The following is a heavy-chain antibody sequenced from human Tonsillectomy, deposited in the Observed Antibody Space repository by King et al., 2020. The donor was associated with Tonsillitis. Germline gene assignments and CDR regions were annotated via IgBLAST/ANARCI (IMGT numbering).Heavy chain of an antibody. CDR2: IDNNGGGT. CDR1: GFTFTSYN. Sequence: VQLVESGGGLVQPGWSLRLSCAASGFTFTSYNMHWVRQAPGKGLEFVSAIDNNGGGTYYSNSVKGRFTISRDNSKNTLYLQMGSLRAEDMAVYYCARVGYGDYGLTEPYYYYYYMDVWGKGTTVTVSS. J-gene: IGHJ6*03. V-gene: IGHV3-64*01. D-gene: IGHD4-17*01. CDR3: ARVGYGDYGLTEPYYYYYYMDV.